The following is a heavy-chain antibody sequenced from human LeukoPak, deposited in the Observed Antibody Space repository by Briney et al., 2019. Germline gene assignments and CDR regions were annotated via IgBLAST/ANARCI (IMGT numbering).Heavy chain of an antibody. J-gene: IGHJ4*02. Sequence: GGSLRLSCAASGFTFSSYAMHWVRQAPGKGLEWVAVISYDGSNKYYADSVKGRFTISRDNSKNTLYLQMNSLRAEDTAVYYCARGQGLRYFDWLWRRGYFDYWGQGTLSPSPQ. V-gene: IGHV3-30*04. CDR1: GFTFSSYA. D-gene: IGHD3-9*01. CDR2: ISYDGSNK. CDR3: ARGQGLRYFDWLWRRGYFDY.